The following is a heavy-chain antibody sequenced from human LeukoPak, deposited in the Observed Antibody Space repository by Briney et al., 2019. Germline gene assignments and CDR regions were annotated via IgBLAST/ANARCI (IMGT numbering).Heavy chain of an antibody. CDR2: IKQDGSEK. V-gene: IGHV3-7*01. D-gene: IGHD6-13*01. Sequence: GGSLRLSCAASGFTFSIYWMSWVRQAPGKGLEWVANIKQDGSEKYYVDSVKGRFTISRDNSKNTLYLQMGSLRAEDMAVYYCARGSAAAGTRGSFDYWGQGTLVTVSS. J-gene: IGHJ4*02. CDR1: GFTFSIYW. CDR3: ARGSAAAGTRGSFDY.